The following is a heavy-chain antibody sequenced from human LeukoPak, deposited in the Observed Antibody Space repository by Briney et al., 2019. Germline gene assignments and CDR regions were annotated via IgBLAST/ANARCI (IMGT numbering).Heavy chain of an antibody. CDR2: INPSGTTI. CDR1: GFVFSSYE. Sequence: GGSLRLSCAASGFVFSSYEMNWVRQTPGKGLEWISYINPSGTTIYYADSVKGRFTISRDNAKNSLYLQMNSLRAEDTAVYYCALTMGSYYPGVFDYWGQGTLVTVSS. V-gene: IGHV3-48*03. CDR3: ALTMGSYYPGVFDY. D-gene: IGHD3-10*01. J-gene: IGHJ4*02.